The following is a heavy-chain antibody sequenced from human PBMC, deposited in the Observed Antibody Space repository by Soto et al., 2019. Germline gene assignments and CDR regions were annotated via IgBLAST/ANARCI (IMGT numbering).Heavy chain of an antibody. J-gene: IGHJ4*02. CDR3: ARSVGSGGVIGGFDY. CDR1: GGTFNTYA. D-gene: IGHD3-16*02. Sequence: QVQLVQSGPEMKKPGSAVKVSCKASGGTFNTYAMNWVRQVPGQGLEWMGGIFPMFDVPRYAQKFQGRVTIPLDESSTTAYMDLSSLGFDDTAVYYCARSVGSGGVIGGFDYWGQGTLVSV. V-gene: IGHV1-69*19. CDR2: IFPMFDVP.